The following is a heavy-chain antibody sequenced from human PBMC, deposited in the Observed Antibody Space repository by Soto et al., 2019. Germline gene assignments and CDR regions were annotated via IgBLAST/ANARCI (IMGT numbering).Heavy chain of an antibody. CDR2: INPNSGVT. Sequence: QVQLVQSGAEVKKPGASVKVSCKASGYTFTDYYMHWVRQAPGQGLEWMGWINPNSGVTNYPLRFQGRVTMTRDTSISTAYMELSRLTSDDTAFYYCAKPQRYNNAPYYFDHWGQGTLVTVSS. J-gene: IGHJ4*02. V-gene: IGHV1-2*02. CDR1: GYTFTDYY. CDR3: AKPQRYNNAPYYFDH. D-gene: IGHD1-20*01.